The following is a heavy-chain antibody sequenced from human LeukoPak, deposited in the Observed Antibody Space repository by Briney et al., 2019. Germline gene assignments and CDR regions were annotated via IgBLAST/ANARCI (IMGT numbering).Heavy chain of an antibody. CDR1: GFTFSSYA. CDR3: ARELWDFDWLSQRPFDY. V-gene: IGHV3-30-3*01. CDR2: ISYDGSNK. D-gene: IGHD3-9*01. Sequence: PGGSLRLSCAASGFTFSSYAMHWARQAPGKGLEWVAVISYDGSNKYYADSVKGRFTISRDNSKNTLYLQMNSLRAEDTAVYYCARELWDFDWLSQRPFDYWGQGTLVTVSS. J-gene: IGHJ4*02.